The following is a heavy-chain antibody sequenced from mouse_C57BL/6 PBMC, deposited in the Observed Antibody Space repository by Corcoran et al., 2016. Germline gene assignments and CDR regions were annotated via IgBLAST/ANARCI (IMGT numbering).Heavy chain of an antibody. CDR1: GYTFTDYY. V-gene: IGHV1-26*01. CDR2: INPNNGGT. J-gene: IGHJ2*01. Sequence: EVQLQQSGPELVKPGASVKISCKASGYTFTDYYMNWVKQSHGKSLEWIGDINPNNGGTSYNQKFKGKATLTVDKSSSTAYMELRSLTSEDSAVYYCASYDYYFDYWGKGTTLTVSS. D-gene: IGHD2-4*01. CDR3: ASYDYYFDY.